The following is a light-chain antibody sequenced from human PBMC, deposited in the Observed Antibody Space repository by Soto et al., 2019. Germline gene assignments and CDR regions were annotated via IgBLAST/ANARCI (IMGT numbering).Light chain of an antibody. V-gene: IGKV3-11*01. CDR1: QSVISY. Sequence: EIVLTQSPATLSLSPGERATLSCRASQSVISYFAWYQQKPGQAPRLLIYDASNRATGIPARFSGSGSGTDFTLAISSLEPEDFAVYYCQQRGNWPLYTFGQGTKLEIK. J-gene: IGKJ2*01. CDR3: QQRGNWPLYT. CDR2: DAS.